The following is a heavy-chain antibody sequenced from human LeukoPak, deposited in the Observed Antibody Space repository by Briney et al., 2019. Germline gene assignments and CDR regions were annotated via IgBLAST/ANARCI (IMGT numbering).Heavy chain of an antibody. J-gene: IGHJ4*02. D-gene: IGHD2-2*01. V-gene: IGHV4-61*02. CDR1: GDSISSGTYY. CDR2: IYTSGST. CDR3: ARGCSSTTCYRGGFDY. Sequence: KSSQTLSLTCTVSGDSISSGTYYWSWVRQPAGKGLEWIGRIYTSGSTDYNPSLKTRVTISEDTSNNQFSLKLSSVTAADTAVYYCARGCSSTTCYRGGFDYWGQGTLVTVSS.